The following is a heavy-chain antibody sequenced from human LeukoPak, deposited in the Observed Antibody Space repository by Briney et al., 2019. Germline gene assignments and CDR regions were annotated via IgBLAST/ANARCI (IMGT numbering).Heavy chain of an antibody. CDR2: ISGSGGST. V-gene: IGHV3-23*01. CDR1: GFTFSSYA. CDR3: AKDEGLEQLSAFDI. Sequence: PGASLRLSCAAFGFTFSSYAMSWVRQAPGKGLEWVSAISGSGGSTYYADSVKGRFTISGDNSKNTLYLQMNSLRAEDTAVYYCAKDEGLEQLSAFDIWGQGTMVTVSS. D-gene: IGHD6-13*01. J-gene: IGHJ3*02.